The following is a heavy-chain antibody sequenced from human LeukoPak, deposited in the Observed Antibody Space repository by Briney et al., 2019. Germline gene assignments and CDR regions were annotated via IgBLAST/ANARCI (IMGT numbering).Heavy chain of an antibody. Sequence: GGSLRLSCAASGFTFSSYSMNWVRQAPGKGLEWVSSISSSSSYIYYADSVKGRFTISRDNAKNSLCLQMNSLRAEDTAVYYCARDRHYYDSSGFDPWGQGTLVTVSS. CDR3: ARDRHYYDSSGFDP. CDR1: GFTFSSYS. D-gene: IGHD3-22*01. CDR2: ISSSSSYI. V-gene: IGHV3-21*01. J-gene: IGHJ5*02.